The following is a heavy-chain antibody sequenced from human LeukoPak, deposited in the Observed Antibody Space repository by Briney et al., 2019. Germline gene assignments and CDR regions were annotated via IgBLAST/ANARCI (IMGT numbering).Heavy chain of an antibody. CDR3: ATRITIFGVVLDY. CDR2: ISGSGGST. D-gene: IGHD3-3*01. J-gene: IGHJ4*02. V-gene: IGHV3-23*01. Sequence: GGSLRLSCAASGFIFSTYSIHWVRQAPGKGLEWVSAISGSGGSTYYADSVKGRFTISRDNSKNTLYLQMNSLRAEDTAVYYCATRITIFGVVLDYWGQGTLVTVSS. CDR1: GFIFSTYS.